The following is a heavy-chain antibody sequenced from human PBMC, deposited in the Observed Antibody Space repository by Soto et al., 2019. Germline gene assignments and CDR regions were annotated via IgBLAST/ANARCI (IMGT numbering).Heavy chain of an antibody. CDR1: GDSMTKYY. D-gene: IGHD6-25*01. Sequence: SETLSLTCNVSGDSMTKYYWSWIRQPAGKGLEWIGRIYTSGSTNYNPSLKSRVTMSIDTSNNHFSLNLKSVTAAGTAVYYCARTIGAAYYFDFWGQGALVTVSS. V-gene: IGHV4-4*07. CDR3: ARTIGAAYYFDF. J-gene: IGHJ4*02. CDR2: IYTSGST.